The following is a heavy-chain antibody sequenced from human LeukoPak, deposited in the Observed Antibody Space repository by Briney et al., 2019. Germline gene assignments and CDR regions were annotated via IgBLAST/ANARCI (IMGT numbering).Heavy chain of an antibody. CDR3: ARTDSSSLGFDY. Sequence: PGGSLRLSCAASGFSFDDYVMHWVRQAPGKGLEWVSGISWNSGSIGYADSVKGRFTTSRDNAKNSLYLQMNSLRAEDTAVYYCARTDSSSLGFDYWGQGTLVTVSS. CDR1: GFSFDDYV. V-gene: IGHV3-9*01. CDR2: ISWNSGSI. J-gene: IGHJ4*02. D-gene: IGHD6-6*01.